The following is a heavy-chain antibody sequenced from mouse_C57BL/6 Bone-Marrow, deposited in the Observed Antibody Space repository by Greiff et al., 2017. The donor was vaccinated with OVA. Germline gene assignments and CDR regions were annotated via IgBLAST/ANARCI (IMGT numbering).Heavy chain of an antibody. J-gene: IGHJ1*03. D-gene: IGHD4-1*01. CDR3: ARRGNWDDWYFDV. CDR1: GFTFSDYY. CDR2: ISNGGGST. V-gene: IGHV5-12*01. Sequence: EVQLVESGGGLVQPGGSLKLSCAASGFTFSDYYMYWVRQTPEKRLEWVAYISNGGGSTYYPDTVKGRFTISRDNATNTLYLQMSRLRSEDTAMYYCARRGNWDDWYFDVWVTGTAVTVGS.